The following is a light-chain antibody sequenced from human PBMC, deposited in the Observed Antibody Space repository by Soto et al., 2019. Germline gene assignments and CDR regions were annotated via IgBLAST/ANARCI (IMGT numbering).Light chain of an antibody. J-gene: IGKJ1*01. CDR3: QQYGTSPWT. Sequence: EIVLTQSPGTLSLSPWERATLSCRSSQSVSSSYLAWYQQRPGQAPRLLIYGASSRATGIPDRFSGTGSGTDFTLTISGLEPEDFAVYYCQQYGTSPWTFGQGGKVDTK. V-gene: IGKV3-20*01. CDR1: QSVSSSY. CDR2: GAS.